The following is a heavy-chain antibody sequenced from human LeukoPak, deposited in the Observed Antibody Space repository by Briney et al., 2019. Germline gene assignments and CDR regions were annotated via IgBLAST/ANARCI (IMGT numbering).Heavy chain of an antibody. D-gene: IGHD1-1*01. CDR3: AGSATGTHAEIGY. CDR1: GVSISSYY. Sequence: SETLSLTCNVSGVSISSYYWSWIRQPPGKGLEWIGYLYNTGSTNYNPSLKSRITISADTSKNQLSLRLESVTAADTAVYYCAGSATGTHAEIGYWGQGTLVTVSS. CDR2: LYNTGST. J-gene: IGHJ4*02. V-gene: IGHV4-59*01.